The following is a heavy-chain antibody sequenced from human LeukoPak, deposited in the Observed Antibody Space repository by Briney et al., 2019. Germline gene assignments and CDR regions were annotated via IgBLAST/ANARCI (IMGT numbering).Heavy chain of an antibody. CDR1: GYTFTSYY. V-gene: IGHV1-46*01. CDR2: INPSGGST. Sequence: ASVKVSCKASGYTFTSYYMHWVRQAPGQGLEWMGIINPSGGSTSYAQKFQGRVTMTRDTSTSTVYMELSSLRSEDTAVYYCARDGSTYYDILTGYPRRFNWFDPWGQGTLVTVSS. J-gene: IGHJ5*02. CDR3: ARDGSTYYDILTGYPRRFNWFDP. D-gene: IGHD3-9*01.